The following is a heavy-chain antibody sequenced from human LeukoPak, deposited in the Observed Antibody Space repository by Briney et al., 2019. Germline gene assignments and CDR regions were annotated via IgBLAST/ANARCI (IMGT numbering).Heavy chain of an antibody. V-gene: IGHV1-2*02. CDR3: ARDLEMATIASDY. D-gene: IGHD5-24*01. Sequence: GASMKVSCKASGYTXTGYYMHWVRQAPGQGLEWMGWINPNSGGTNYAQKFQGRVTMTRDTSISTAYMELSRLRSDDTAVYYCARDLEMATIASDYWGQGTLVTVSS. J-gene: IGHJ4*02. CDR2: INPNSGGT. CDR1: GYTXTGYY.